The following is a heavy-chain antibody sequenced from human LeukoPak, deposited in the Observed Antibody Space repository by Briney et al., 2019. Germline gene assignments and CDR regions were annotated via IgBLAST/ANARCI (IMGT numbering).Heavy chain of an antibody. D-gene: IGHD6-13*01. J-gene: IGHJ6*02. V-gene: IGHV3-43*02. CDR2: ISGDGGST. CDR1: GFTFDDYA. CDR3: AKSIAAAALMGYYYYGMDV. Sequence: GGSLRLSCAASGFTFDDYAMHWVRQAPGKGLEWVSLISGDGGSTYYADSVKGRFTISRDNSKNSLYLQMNSLRTEDTALYYCAKSIAAAALMGYYYYGMDVWGQGTTVTVSS.